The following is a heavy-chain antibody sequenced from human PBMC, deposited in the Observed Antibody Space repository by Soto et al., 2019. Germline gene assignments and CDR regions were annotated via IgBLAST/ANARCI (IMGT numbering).Heavy chain of an antibody. V-gene: IGHV4-61*01. J-gene: IGHJ4*01. Sequence: SDTLSLTCTVSGGSVSSGSYYWSWIRQPPGKGLEWIGYIYYSGSTNYNPSLKSRVTISVDTSKNQFSLKLSSVTAADTAVYYCARVPLTTVVTFDYWGHGTLVTVS. D-gene: IGHD4-17*01. CDR1: GGSVSSGSYY. CDR2: IYYSGST. CDR3: ARVPLTTVVTFDY.